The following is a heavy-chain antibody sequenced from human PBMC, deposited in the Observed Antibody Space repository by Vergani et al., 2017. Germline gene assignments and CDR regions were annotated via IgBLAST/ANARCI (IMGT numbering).Heavy chain of an antibody. V-gene: IGHV3-21*01. CDR2: IRSSSSYI. D-gene: IGHD6-13*01. J-gene: IGHJ4*02. CDR3: ARDPLTYSSSWFDY. Sequence: EVQLVESGGGLVKPGGSLRLSCAASGFTFSSDSMNWVRQAPGKGLEWVSSIRSSSSYIYYADSVKGRFTISRDNAKNSLYLQMNSLRAEDTAVYYCARDPLTYSSSWFDYWGQGTLVTVSS. CDR1: GFTFSSDS.